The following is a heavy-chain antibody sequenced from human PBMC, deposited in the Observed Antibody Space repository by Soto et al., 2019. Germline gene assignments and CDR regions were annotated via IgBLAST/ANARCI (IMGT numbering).Heavy chain of an antibody. CDR2: ISYDGSNK. Sequence: GGSLRLSCAASGFTFSSYGMHWVRQAPGKGLEWVAVISYDGSNKYYADSVKGRFTISRDNSKNTLYLQMNSLRAEDTAVYYCAKNPQYCSGGSCYLYYYKYMDVWGKGTTITVSS. D-gene: IGHD2-15*01. V-gene: IGHV3-30*18. J-gene: IGHJ6*03. CDR1: GFTFSSYG. CDR3: AKNPQYCSGGSCYLYYYKYMDV.